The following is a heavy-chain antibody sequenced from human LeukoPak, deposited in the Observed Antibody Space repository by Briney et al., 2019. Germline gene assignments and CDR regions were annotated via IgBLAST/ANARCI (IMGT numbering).Heavy chain of an antibody. CDR2: IYTRGST. D-gene: IGHD6-6*01. V-gene: IGHV4-4*09. J-gene: IGHJ5*02. CDR3: ARREYSSSSVGWFDP. Sequence: SETLSLTCTVSGGSLSRYYWSWIRQPPGKGLEWIGYIYTRGSTNYNPSPKSRVTISVDTSKNQFSLKLSSVTAADTDVYYCARREYSSSSVGWFDPWGQGTLVTVSS. CDR1: GGSLSRYY.